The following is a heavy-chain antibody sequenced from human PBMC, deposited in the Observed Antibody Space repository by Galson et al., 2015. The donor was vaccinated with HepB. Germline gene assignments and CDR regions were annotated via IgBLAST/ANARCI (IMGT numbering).Heavy chain of an antibody. D-gene: IGHD7-27*01. J-gene: IGHJ6*02. Sequence: QSGAEVKKPGESLRISCKGSGYSFTSYWISWVRQMPGKGLEWMGRIDPSDSYTNYSPSFQGHVTISADKSISTAYLQWSSLKASDTAMYYCARRTGDNFNYYYYGMDVWGQGTTVTVSS. CDR2: IDPSDSYT. V-gene: IGHV5-10-1*01. CDR1: GYSFTSYW. CDR3: ARRTGDNFNYYYYGMDV.